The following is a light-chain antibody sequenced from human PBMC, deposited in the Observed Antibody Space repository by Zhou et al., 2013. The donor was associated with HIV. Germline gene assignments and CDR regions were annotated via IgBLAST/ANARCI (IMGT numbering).Light chain of an antibody. J-gene: IGKJ1*01. Sequence: EIVLTQSPGTLSLSPGERATLSCRASQSVSSNYLAWYQQKPGQAPRLLIYGAFNRATGIPDRFSGSGSGTDFTLTISRLEPEDFAVYYCQQYSTXPRTFGQGTKVEIK. CDR1: QSVSSNY. V-gene: IGKV3-20*01. CDR2: GAF. CDR3: QQYSTXPRT.